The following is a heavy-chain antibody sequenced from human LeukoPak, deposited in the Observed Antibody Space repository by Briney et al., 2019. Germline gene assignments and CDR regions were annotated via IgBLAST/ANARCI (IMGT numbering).Heavy chain of an antibody. D-gene: IGHD5-18*01. V-gene: IGHV4-31*11. CDR3: ARVDTAMGPFDY. Sequence: SETLSLTCAVYGGSFSGYYWSWIRQHPGKGLEWIGYIYYSGSTYYNPSLKSRVTISVDTSKNQFSLKLSSVTAADTAVYYCARVDTAMGPFDYWGQGTLVTVSS. J-gene: IGHJ4*02. CDR2: IYYSGST. CDR1: GGSFSGYY.